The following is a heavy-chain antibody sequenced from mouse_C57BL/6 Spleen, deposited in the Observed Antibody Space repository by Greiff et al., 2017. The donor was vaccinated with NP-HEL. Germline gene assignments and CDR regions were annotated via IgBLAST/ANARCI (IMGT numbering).Heavy chain of an antibody. V-gene: IGHV1-69*01. CDR2: IDPSDSYT. CDR1: GYTFTSYW. D-gene: IGHD4-1*02. CDR3: ARSSTGTMDY. J-gene: IGHJ4*01. Sequence: QVQLQQPEAELVMPGASVKLSCKASGYTFTSYWMHWVKQRPGQGLEWIGEIDPSDSYTNYNQKFKGKSTLTVDKSSSTAYMQLSSLTSEDSAVYYCARSSTGTMDYWGQGTSVTVSS.